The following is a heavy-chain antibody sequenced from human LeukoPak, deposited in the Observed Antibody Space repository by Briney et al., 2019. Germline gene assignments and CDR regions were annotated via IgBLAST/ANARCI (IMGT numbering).Heavy chain of an antibody. J-gene: IGHJ4*02. CDR3: AKQHSSSWYGYFDY. Sequence: PGGSLRLSCAASGFTFSSYGMHWVRQAPGKGLEWVAFIRYDGSNKYYADSVKGRFTISRGNSKNTLYLQMNSLRAEDTAVYYCAKQHSSSWYGYFDYWGQGTLVTVSS. CDR1: GFTFSSYG. CDR2: IRYDGSNK. D-gene: IGHD6-13*01. V-gene: IGHV3-30*02.